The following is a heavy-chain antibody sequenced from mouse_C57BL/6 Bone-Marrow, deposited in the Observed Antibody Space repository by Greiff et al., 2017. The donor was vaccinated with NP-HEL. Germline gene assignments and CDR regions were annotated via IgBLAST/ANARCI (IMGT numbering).Heavy chain of an antibody. CDR1: GFTFSSYA. Sequence: EVQGVESGEGLVKLGGSLKLSCAASGFTFSSYAMSWVRQTPEKRLEWVAYISSGGDYIYYADTVKGRFTISRDNARNTLYLQMSSLKSEDTAMYYCTRDRYGSTIFDYWGQGTTLTVSS. V-gene: IGHV5-9-1*02. J-gene: IGHJ2*01. CDR2: ISSGGDYI. D-gene: IGHD1-1*01. CDR3: TRDRYGSTIFDY.